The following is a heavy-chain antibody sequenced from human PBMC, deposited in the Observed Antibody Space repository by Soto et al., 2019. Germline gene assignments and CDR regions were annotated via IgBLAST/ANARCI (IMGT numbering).Heavy chain of an antibody. CDR2: IIPIFGTA. CDR3: ARDPPDIQYDFWTGIDCFDP. Sequence: SVKVPCKSSGGTFSSYAIIWVRQAPGQGLEWMGGIIPIFGTANYAQKLQGRVTMTTDTSTSTAYMELRSLRSDDTAVYYCARDPPDIQYDFWTGIDCFDPWGQGTLVTVS. V-gene: IGHV1-69*05. CDR1: GGTFSSYA. D-gene: IGHD3-3*01. J-gene: IGHJ5*02.